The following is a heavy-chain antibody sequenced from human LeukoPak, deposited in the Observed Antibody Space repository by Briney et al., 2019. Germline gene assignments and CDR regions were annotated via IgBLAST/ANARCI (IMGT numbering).Heavy chain of an antibody. J-gene: IGHJ4*02. Sequence: PGGSLRLSCAASGFTFNSHSMNWVRQAPGKGLEWISYISSSSSYIYYADSVKGRFTISRDNAKNSLYLQMNSLRAEDTAVYYCARRGYCSSTSCYPRDDYWGQGTLVTVSS. V-gene: IGHV3-21*05. CDR2: ISSSSSYI. CDR1: GFTFNSHS. CDR3: ARRGYCSSTSCYPRDDY. D-gene: IGHD2-2*01.